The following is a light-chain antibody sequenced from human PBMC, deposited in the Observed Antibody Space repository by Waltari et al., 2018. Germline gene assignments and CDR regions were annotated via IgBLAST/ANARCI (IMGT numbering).Light chain of an antibody. Sequence: EIVLTQSPATLSLSPGERATLSCRASQSVSSYLAWYQQKPGQAPRLLIYGASNRATGIPARFSGSGSGTDFTLTISSLEHEDFAVYYCQQRSNWPITFGQGTRLEIK. CDR3: QQRSNWPIT. J-gene: IGKJ5*01. CDR1: QSVSSY. V-gene: IGKV3-11*01. CDR2: GAS.